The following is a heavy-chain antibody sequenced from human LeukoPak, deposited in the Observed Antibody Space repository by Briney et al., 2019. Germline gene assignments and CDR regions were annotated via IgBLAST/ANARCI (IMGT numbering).Heavy chain of an antibody. CDR1: GFTFSSYA. CDR3: AKFMVYDSSGYRSRRDAFDI. Sequence: GGSLRLSCAASGFTFSSYAMRWVRQAPGKGLGWVAAISGGGGSTYYADSVKGRFTISRDNSKNTLYLQMNSLRAEDTAVYYCAKFMVYDSSGYRSRRDAFDIWGQGTMVTVSP. D-gene: IGHD3-22*01. V-gene: IGHV3-23*01. CDR2: ISGGGGST. J-gene: IGHJ3*02.